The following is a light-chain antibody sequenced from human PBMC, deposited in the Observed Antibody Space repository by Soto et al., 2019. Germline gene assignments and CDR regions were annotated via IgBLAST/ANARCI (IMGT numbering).Light chain of an antibody. Sequence: ESLKGQSVHPGRGTPIEPASISCKSSQSLLHSNGYNYLDWYLQKPGQSPQLLIYLGSNRASGVPDRFSGSGSGTDFTLKISRVEAEDVGVYYCMQALQTPPTFGQGTKV. CDR1: QSLLHSNGYNY. CDR2: LGS. J-gene: IGKJ1*01. V-gene: IGKV2-28*01. CDR3: MQALQTPPT.